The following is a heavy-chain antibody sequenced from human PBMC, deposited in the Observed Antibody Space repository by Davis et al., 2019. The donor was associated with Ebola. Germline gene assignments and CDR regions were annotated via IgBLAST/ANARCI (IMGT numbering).Heavy chain of an antibody. J-gene: IGHJ4*02. CDR1: GFTFSSYA. CDR3: ARYSSLVDY. V-gene: IGHV3-23*01. CDR2: IVGDGGST. D-gene: IGHD6-13*01. Sequence: PGGSLRLSCAASGFTFSSYAMSWVRQAPGKGLEWVSAIVGDGGSTYYADSVKGRFTISRDNSKNTLYLEMNILRAEDTAVYYCARYSSLVDYWGQGTLVTVSS.